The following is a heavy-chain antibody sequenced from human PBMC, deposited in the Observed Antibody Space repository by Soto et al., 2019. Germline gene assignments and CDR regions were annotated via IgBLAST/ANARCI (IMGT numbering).Heavy chain of an antibody. CDR3: ASLRFGELGP. Sequence: SLTCTVSGGSISSSSYYWGWIRQPPGKGLEWIGSIYYSGSTYYNPSLKSRVTISVDTSKNQFSLKLSSVTAADTAVYYCASLRFGELGPWGQGTLVTVSS. J-gene: IGHJ5*02. CDR2: IYYSGST. CDR1: GGSISSSSYY. D-gene: IGHD3-10*01. V-gene: IGHV4-39*07.